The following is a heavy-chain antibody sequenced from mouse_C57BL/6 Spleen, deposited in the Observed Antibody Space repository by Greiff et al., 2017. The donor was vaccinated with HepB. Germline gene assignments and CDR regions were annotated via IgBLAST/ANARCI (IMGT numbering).Heavy chain of an antibody. J-gene: IGHJ4*01. Sequence: DVHLVESGGDLVKPGGSLKLSCAASGFTFSSYGMSWVRQTPDKRLEWVATISSGGSYTYYPDSVKGRFTISRDNAKNTLYLQMSSLKSEDTAMYYCARGDYAMDYWGQGTSVTVSS. CDR3: ARGDYAMDY. CDR1: GFTFSSYG. CDR2: ISSGGSYT. V-gene: IGHV5-6*01.